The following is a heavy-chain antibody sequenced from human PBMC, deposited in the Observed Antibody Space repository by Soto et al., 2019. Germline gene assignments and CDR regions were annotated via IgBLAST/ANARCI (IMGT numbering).Heavy chain of an antibody. CDR1: GYTFTSYT. CDR3: ARSIVVVTALDY. CDR2: INAGNGNT. D-gene: IGHD2-21*02. Sequence: QVQLVQSGAEEKKPGASVKVSCKASGYTFTSYTMHWVRLAPGQRLEWMGWINAGNGNTKYSQKFQGRVTITRDTSASTAYMELRSLRSEDTAVYYCARSIVVVTALDYWGQGTLVTVSS. J-gene: IGHJ4*02. V-gene: IGHV1-3*05.